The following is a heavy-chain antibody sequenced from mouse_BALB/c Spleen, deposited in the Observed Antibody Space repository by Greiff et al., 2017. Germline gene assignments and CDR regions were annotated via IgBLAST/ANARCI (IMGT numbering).Heavy chain of an antibody. CDR2: ISSGGSYT. V-gene: IGHV5-6-4*01. D-gene: IGHD2-2*01. CDR1: GFTFSSYT. Sequence: EVQVVESGGGLVKPGGSLKLSCAASGFTFSSYTMSWVRQTPEKRLEWVATISSGGSYTYYPDSVKGRFTISRDNAKNTLYLQMSSLKSEDTAMYYCTRGIGGYDGYYFDYWGQGTTLTVSS. CDR3: TRGIGGYDGYYFDY. J-gene: IGHJ2*01.